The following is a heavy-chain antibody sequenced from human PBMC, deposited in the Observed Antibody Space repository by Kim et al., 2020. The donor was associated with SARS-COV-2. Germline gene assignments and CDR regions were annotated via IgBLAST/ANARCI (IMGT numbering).Heavy chain of an antibody. J-gene: IGHJ5*02. CDR2: ISYDGSNK. Sequence: GGSLRLSCAASGFTFSSYAMHWVRQAPGKGLEWVAVISYDGSNKYYVDSVKGRFTISRDNSKNTLYLQMNSLRAEDTAVYYCARGVGYYGSSNWFDPWGQGTLVTVSS. D-gene: IGHD3-10*01. CDR3: ARGVGYYGSSNWFDP. V-gene: IGHV3-30*04. CDR1: GFTFSSYA.